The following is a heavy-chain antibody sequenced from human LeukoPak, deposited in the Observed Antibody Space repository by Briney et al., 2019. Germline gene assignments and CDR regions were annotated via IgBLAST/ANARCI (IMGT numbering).Heavy chain of an antibody. CDR3: ARDIEVGATLTDAFDI. J-gene: IGHJ3*02. V-gene: IGHV3-20*01. CDR1: GFTFDDYG. CDR2: INWNGGST. D-gene: IGHD1-26*01. Sequence: GGSLRLSCAASGFTFDDYGMSWVRQAPGKGLEWVSGINWNGGSTGYADSVKGRFTISRDNAKNSLYLQMNSLRAEDTALYHCARDIEVGATLTDAFDIWGQGTMVTVSS.